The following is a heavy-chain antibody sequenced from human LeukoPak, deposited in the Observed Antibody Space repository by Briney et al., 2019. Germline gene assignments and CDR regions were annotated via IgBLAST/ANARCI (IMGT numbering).Heavy chain of an antibody. V-gene: IGHV3-30*02. CDR2: IRFDGSSI. D-gene: IGHD1-20*01. Sequence: GGSLRLSCAASGFTFSNYGMHWVRQAPGKGLEWVAFIRFDGSSIYYADSVEGRFTISRDNSKNTLYVQMNSLRAEDTAVYYCARDCELGVNWNPFDYWGQGTLVTVSS. J-gene: IGHJ4*02. CDR1: GFTFSNYG. CDR3: ARDCELGVNWNPFDY.